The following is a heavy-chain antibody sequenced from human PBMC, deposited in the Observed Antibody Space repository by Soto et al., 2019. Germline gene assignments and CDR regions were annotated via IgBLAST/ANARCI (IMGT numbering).Heavy chain of an antibody. CDR3: ARGYRYYYYYYMDV. J-gene: IGHJ6*03. CDR2: ISAYNGNT. Sequence: ASVKVSCKASGYTFTSYGISWVRQAPGQGLEWMGWISAYNGNTNYAQKLQGRVAMTTDTSTSTAYMELRSLRSDDTAVYYCARGYRYYYYYYMDVWGKGTTVTVSS. D-gene: IGHD2-15*01. V-gene: IGHV1-18*01. CDR1: GYTFTSYG.